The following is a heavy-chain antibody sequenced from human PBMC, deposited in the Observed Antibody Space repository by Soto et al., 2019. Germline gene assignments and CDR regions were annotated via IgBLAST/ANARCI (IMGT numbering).Heavy chain of an antibody. V-gene: IGHV1-8*01. CDR3: ARWPDGYYYYGMDV. CDR2: MNPNSGNT. Sequence: QVQLVQSGAEVKKPGASVKVSCKASGYTFTSYDINWVRQATGQGLEWMGWMNPNSGNTGYAQKFQGRVTMTRNTSISTAYMELSSLRSEDTAVYYCARWPDGYYYYGMDVWGQGSTVTVSS. CDR1: GYTFTSYD. J-gene: IGHJ6*02.